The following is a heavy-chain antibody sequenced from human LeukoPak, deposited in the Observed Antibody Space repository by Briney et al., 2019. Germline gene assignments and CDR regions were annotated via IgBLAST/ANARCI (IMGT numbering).Heavy chain of an antibody. J-gene: IGHJ4*02. CDR2: MSYDGSNK. V-gene: IGHV3-33*05. CDR1: GFTFSSYV. CDR3: ARWRTVTGGGHYFDY. Sequence: GGSLRLSCAASGFTFSSYVMHWVRQAPGKGLVWVAVMSYDGSNKYYADSVKGRFTISRDNSKNTLYLQMNSLRAEDTAVYYCARWRTVTGGGHYFDYWGQGTLVTVSS. D-gene: IGHD4-17*01.